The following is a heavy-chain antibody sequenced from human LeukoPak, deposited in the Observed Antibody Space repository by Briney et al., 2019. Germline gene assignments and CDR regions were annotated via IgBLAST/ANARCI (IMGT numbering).Heavy chain of an antibody. J-gene: IGHJ4*02. CDR3: ARPRTYYDFWRGYPPFDY. CDR1: GYTFTSYG. V-gene: IGHV1-69*13. CDR2: IITNYGTT. Sequence: SVKVSCKASGYTFTSYGISWVRQAPGQGLEWMGGIITNYGTTNYAQKYQGRVTITADESTTTVYMELSSLRSEDTAVYYCARPRTYYDFWRGYPPFDYWGQGTLVTVSS. D-gene: IGHD3-3*01.